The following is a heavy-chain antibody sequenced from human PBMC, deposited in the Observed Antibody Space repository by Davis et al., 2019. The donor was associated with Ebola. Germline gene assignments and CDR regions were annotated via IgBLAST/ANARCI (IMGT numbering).Heavy chain of an antibody. Sequence: PGGSLRLSCAASGFTFSSYSMNWVRQAPGKGLEWVSSISSSSSYIYYADSVKGRFTISRDNAKNSLYLQMNSLRAEDTAVYYCAAGLRVAAVDYWGQGTLVTVSS. CDR1: GFTFSSYS. V-gene: IGHV3-21*01. J-gene: IGHJ4*02. CDR2: ISSSSSYI. D-gene: IGHD2-15*01. CDR3: AAGLRVAAVDY.